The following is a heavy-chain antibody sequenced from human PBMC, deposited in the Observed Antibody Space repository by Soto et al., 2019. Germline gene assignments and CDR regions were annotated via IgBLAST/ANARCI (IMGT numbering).Heavy chain of an antibody. Sequence: SETLSLTCAVYGGSFSGYYWSWIRQPPGKGLEWIGEINHSGSTNYNPSLKSRVTISVDTSKNQFSLKLSSVTAADTAVYYCARRWIQPWLRWFDPWGQGTLVTVSS. J-gene: IGHJ5*02. CDR2: INHSGST. D-gene: IGHD5-18*01. CDR3: ARRWIQPWLRWFDP. CDR1: GGSFSGYY. V-gene: IGHV4-34*01.